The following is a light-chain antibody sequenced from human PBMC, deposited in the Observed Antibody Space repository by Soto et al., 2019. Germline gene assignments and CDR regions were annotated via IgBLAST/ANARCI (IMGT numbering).Light chain of an antibody. J-gene: IGKJ1*01. CDR3: QQHNSSPWT. Sequence: DIQMTQSPSTLSASIGDRVTITCRASESIGSWLAWYQQRPGRAPKLLISDASSLESGVPSRFSGSESGTEFTLTISDLQPDDFATYYCQQHNSSPWTFGQGTKVDIK. CDR1: ESIGSW. CDR2: DAS. V-gene: IGKV1-5*01.